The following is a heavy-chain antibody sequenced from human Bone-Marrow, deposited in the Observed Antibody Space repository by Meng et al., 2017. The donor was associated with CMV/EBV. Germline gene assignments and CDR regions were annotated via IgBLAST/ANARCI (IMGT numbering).Heavy chain of an antibody. CDR3: ATSPFWDNIKPERYSDY. Sequence: GGSLRLSCAASGFTFTSYWMHWVRQAPGKGLVWVSRINSDGRSTNYADSVRGRFTISRDNARHTLYLQMNSLRAEDTAVYYCATSPFWDNIKPERYSDYWGQGKLVTVSS. CDR1: GFTFTSYW. D-gene: IGHD2/OR15-2a*01. CDR2: INSDGRST. V-gene: IGHV3-74*01. J-gene: IGHJ4*02.